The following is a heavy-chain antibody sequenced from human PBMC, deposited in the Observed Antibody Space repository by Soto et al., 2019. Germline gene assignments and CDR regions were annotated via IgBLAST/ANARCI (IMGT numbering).Heavy chain of an antibody. D-gene: IGHD7-27*01. J-gene: IGHJ4*02. Sequence: PGGSLRLSCAASGFTFSSYWMSWVRQAPGKGLEWVANIKQDGSEKYYVDSVKGRFTISRDNAKNSLYLQMNSLRAEDTAVYYCARTLGSMASYYFGYWGQGTLVTVSS. CDR1: GFTFSSYW. V-gene: IGHV3-7*01. CDR3: ARTLGSMASYYFGY. CDR2: IKQDGSEK.